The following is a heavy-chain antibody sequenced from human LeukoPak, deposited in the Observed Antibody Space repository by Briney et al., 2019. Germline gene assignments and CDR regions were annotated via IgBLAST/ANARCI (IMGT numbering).Heavy chain of an antibody. D-gene: IGHD7-27*01. V-gene: IGHV3-7*01. CDR2: IKQDGSEK. CDR3: ARPAGWGSLDF. Sequence: GGSLRLSCAASGFTFSTYWMSWVRQAPGKGLEWVTNIKQDGSEKYYVDSVKGRFTISKDNAKNSLYLQMNSLRAEDTAVYYCARPAGWGSLDFWGQGTLVTVSS. J-gene: IGHJ4*01. CDR1: GFTFSTYW.